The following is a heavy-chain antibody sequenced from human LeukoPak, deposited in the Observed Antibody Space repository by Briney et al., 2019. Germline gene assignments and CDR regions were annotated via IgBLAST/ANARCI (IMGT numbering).Heavy chain of an antibody. D-gene: IGHD3/OR15-3a*01. Sequence: PGGSLRLSCAASGFTFSSYGMHWVRQAPGKGLEWVAVIWYDGSNKYNADSVKGRFTISRDNSKNTLYLQMNSLRAEDTAVYYCAREGTSSTYFDYWGQGTLVTVSS. CDR1: GFTFSSYG. J-gene: IGHJ4*02. CDR2: IWYDGSNK. V-gene: IGHV3-33*01. CDR3: AREGTSSTYFDY.